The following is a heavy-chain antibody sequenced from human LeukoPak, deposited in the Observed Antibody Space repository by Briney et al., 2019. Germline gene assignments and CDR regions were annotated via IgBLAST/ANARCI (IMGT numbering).Heavy chain of an antibody. CDR3: ARGRYYGSGSYKWFDP. Sequence: SETLSLACAVYGGSFSGYYWSWIRQPPGKGLEWIGEINHSGSTNYNPSLKRRVTISVDTSKNQFSLKLSSVTAADTAVYYCARGRYYGSGSYKWFDPWGQGTLVTVSS. D-gene: IGHD3-10*01. CDR1: GGSFSGYY. V-gene: IGHV4-34*01. J-gene: IGHJ5*02. CDR2: INHSGST.